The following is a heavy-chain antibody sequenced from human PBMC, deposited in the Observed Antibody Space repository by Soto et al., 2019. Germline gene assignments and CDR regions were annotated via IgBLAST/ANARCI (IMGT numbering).Heavy chain of an antibody. V-gene: IGHV1-69*13. J-gene: IGHJ6*02. D-gene: IGHD3-10*01. CDR1: GGTFSSYA. Sequence: VQVSCKASGGTFSSYAISWVRQAPGQGLEWMGGIIPIFGTANYAQKFQGRVTITADESTSTAYMELRSLRSEDTAVYYCARSGLRYPLRHYYGMDVWGPGTPATVFS. CDR3: ARSGLRYPLRHYYGMDV. CDR2: IIPIFGTA.